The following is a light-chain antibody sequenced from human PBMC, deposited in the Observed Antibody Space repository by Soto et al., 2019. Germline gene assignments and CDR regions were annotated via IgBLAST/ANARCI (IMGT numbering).Light chain of an antibody. CDR3: QQYNTYLTWT. J-gene: IGKJ1*01. Sequence: DIQMTQSPSTLAASLGDRVTITCRASQSISSWLAWYQQKPGKAPKLLIYKASSLESGVPSRFSGSGSRTEFTLTITSLQHEDAANYYCQQYNTYLTWTFGQGTKVDIK. V-gene: IGKV1-5*03. CDR1: QSISSW. CDR2: KAS.